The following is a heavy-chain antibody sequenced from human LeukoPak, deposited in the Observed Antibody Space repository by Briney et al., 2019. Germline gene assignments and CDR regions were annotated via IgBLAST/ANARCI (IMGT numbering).Heavy chain of an antibody. CDR1: GFTFNSYD. CDR2: ISSSGTYT. J-gene: IGHJ6*02. Sequence: PGGSLRLSCAASGFTFNSYDMNWVRQAPGKGLEWVSSISSSGTYTFYADSVKGRFGISRDNAKDSLYLQMSSLRAEDTAIYYCARWAQYQLLYSFNYGMDVWGQGTAVTVSS. D-gene: IGHD2-2*02. CDR3: ARWAQYQLLYSFNYGMDV. V-gene: IGHV3-21*01.